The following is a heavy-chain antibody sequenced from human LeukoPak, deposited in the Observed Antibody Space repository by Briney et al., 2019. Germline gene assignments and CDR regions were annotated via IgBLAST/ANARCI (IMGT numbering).Heavy chain of an antibody. CDR3: ARGGIYCSSISCSIFDP. CDR2: ISPYNDNT. J-gene: IGHJ5*02. Sequence: ASVKVSCKTSGYTFTNYGISWMRQAPGQGPEWMGWISPYNDNTNYAQKFQDRVTMTTDTSTSTAYMELRSLKSDDTAMYYCARGGIYCSSISCSIFDPWGQGTLVTVSS. D-gene: IGHD2-2*01. CDR1: GYTFTNYG. V-gene: IGHV1-18*01.